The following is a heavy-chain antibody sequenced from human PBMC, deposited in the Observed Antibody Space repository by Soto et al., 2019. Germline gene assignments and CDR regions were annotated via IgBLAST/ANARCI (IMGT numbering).Heavy chain of an antibody. CDR3: TRDGRGLGRLSLFEY. Sequence: GGSLRLSCAASGFNVNSDYMNWVRQTPGKGLEWVASIYSGETTYYADSVRGRFTISSDKSKNTLYFQLSSLRIEDTAVYYCTRDGRGLGRLSLFEYWGQGGLVTVSS. J-gene: IGHJ4*02. D-gene: IGHD2-21*02. CDR1: GFNVNSDY. CDR2: IYSGETT. V-gene: IGHV3-53*01.